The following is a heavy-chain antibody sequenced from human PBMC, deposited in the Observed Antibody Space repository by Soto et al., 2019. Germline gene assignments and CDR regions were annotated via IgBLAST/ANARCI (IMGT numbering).Heavy chain of an antibody. D-gene: IGHD3-10*01. V-gene: IGHV1-24*01. CDR2: FDPEGGGA. Sequence: XAVKVSCNLAGHPLTELSIDWVRQAPGKGLEWMGGFDPEGGGAIYAQKWHGRVTVTEDTVTGTAYMELRGLKSDDTAVYYCATPTPIRGDMITNINFDFWGQRTPVTVSS. CDR1: GHPLTELS. J-gene: IGHJ4*02. CDR3: ATPTPIRGDMITNINFDF.